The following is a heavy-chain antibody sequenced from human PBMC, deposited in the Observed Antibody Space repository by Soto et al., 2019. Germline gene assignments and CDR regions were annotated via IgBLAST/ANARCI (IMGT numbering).Heavy chain of an antibody. CDR3: ARRGRIAAAGYYY. J-gene: IGHJ4*02. V-gene: IGHV4-39*01. CDR1: GGSISSSSYY. D-gene: IGHD6-13*01. CDR2: IYYSGST. Sequence: SETLSLTCTVSGGSISSSSYYWGWIRQPPGKGLEWIGSIYYSGSTYYNPSLKSRVTISVDTSKNQFSLKLSSVTAADTAVYYCARRGRIAAAGYYYWGQGTLVTVSS.